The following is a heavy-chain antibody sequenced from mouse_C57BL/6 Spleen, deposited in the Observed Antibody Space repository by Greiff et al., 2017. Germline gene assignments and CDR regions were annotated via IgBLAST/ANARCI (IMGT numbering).Heavy chain of an antibody. D-gene: IGHD2-14*01. Sequence: VKPGASVKIPCKASGYTFTDYNMDWVKQSHGKSLEWIGDINPNNGGTIYNQKFKGKATLTVDKSSSTAYMELRSLTSEDTAVYYCARRRLGFAYWGQGTLVTVSA. CDR2: INPNNGGT. CDR3: ARRRLGFAY. V-gene: IGHV1-18*01. J-gene: IGHJ3*01. CDR1: GYTFTDYN.